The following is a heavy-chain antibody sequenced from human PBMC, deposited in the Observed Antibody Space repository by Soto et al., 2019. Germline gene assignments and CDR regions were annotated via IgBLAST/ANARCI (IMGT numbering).Heavy chain of an antibody. J-gene: IGHJ6*03. CDR1: GFTFSSYA. Sequence: HPGGSLRLSCAASGFTFSSYAMSWVRQAPGKGLEWVSAISGSGGSTYYADSVKGRFTISRDNAKNTLYLQMNSLRAEDTAVYYCARAPPTYCSSTSCYTSLYYYYYMDVWGKGTTVTVSS. CDR2: ISGSGGST. V-gene: IGHV3-23*01. D-gene: IGHD2-2*02. CDR3: ARAPPTYCSSTSCYTSLYYYYYMDV.